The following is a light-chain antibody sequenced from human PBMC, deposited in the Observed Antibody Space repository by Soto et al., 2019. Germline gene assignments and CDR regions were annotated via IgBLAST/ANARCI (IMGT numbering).Light chain of an antibody. CDR1: SSDVGGSKF. J-gene: IGLJ3*02. V-gene: IGLV2-11*01. CDR2: DVT. CDR3: CSYAGNSLWV. Sequence: QSALTQPRSVSGSPGQSVTISCNGSSSDVGGSKFVSWYQQHPVKAPKLVIYDVTKRPSGVPDRFSGSKSGNTASLTISGLQADDEADDYCCSYAGNSLWVFGGGTKLTVL.